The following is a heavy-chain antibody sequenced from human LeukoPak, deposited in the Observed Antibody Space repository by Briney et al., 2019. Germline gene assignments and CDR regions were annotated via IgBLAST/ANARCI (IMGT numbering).Heavy chain of an antibody. CDR2: IYSGGST. Sequence: GGSLRLSCAASGFTVSSNYMSWVRQAPGKGLEWVSVIYSGGSTYYADSVKGRFTISRDNSKNTLHLQMNSLRAEDTAVYYCAKDRTIAAAGTKYYYYYMDVWGKGTTVTVSS. CDR1: GFTVSSNY. V-gene: IGHV3-66*01. CDR3: AKDRTIAAAGTKYYYYYMDV. J-gene: IGHJ6*03. D-gene: IGHD6-13*01.